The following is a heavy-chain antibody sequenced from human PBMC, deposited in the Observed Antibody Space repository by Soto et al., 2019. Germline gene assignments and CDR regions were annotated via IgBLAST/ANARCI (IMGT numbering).Heavy chain of an antibody. Sequence: QVQLVESGGGLVQPGGSLRLSCAASGFTFSDYYMSWIRQAPGKGLEWVSYISSSSSYTNYADSVKGRFTISRDNAKNSLYLQMNSLRAEDTAVYYCARVNGGLNWFDPWGQGTLVTVSS. V-gene: IGHV3-11*05. D-gene: IGHD3-16*01. CDR1: GFTFSDYY. J-gene: IGHJ5*02. CDR3: ARVNGGLNWFDP. CDR2: ISSSSSYT.